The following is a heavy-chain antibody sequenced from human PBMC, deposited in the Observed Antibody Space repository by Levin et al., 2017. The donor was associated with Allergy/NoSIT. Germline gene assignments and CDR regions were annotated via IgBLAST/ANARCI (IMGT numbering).Heavy chain of an antibody. CDR3: ARDDLLLVPSGLDV. D-gene: IGHD2/OR15-2a*01. Sequence: APVKVSCKTSGYTFDTYGITWVRQAPGEGLKWMGWISTLNGNTFFAQNLQDRLIMTTDASTGTAFMELRSLTSADTAIYYCARDDLLLVPSGLDVWGQGTTVTVSS. CDR1: GYTFDTYG. J-gene: IGHJ6*02. V-gene: IGHV1-18*01. CDR2: ISTLNGNT.